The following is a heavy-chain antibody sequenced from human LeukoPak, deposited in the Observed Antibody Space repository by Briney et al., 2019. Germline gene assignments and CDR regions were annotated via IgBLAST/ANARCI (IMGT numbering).Heavy chain of an antibody. CDR2: IKQDGSER. Sequence: PGGSLRLSCAASAVMSSRSWMNWVRQAPGKGLEWVANIKQDGSERYYVDSARGRFTISRDNAKNSLYLQMNSLRDEDTAVYYCARDPARIPIRDWRAYWYFDLWGRGTLVTVSS. CDR3: ARDPARIPIRDWRAYWYFDL. J-gene: IGHJ2*01. V-gene: IGHV3-7*01. CDR1: AVMSSRSW. D-gene: IGHD2-21*01.